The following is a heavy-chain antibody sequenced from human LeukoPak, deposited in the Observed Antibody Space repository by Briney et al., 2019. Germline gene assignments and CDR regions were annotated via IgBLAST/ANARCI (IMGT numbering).Heavy chain of an antibody. CDR3: ARGRPYGAVGY. Sequence: SQTLSLTCTVSGGSISSGSYYWSWIRQPAGKGLEWIGRIYTSGSTNYNPSLKSRVTISLDTSKNQFSLKLSSVTAADTAVYYCARGRPYGAVGYWGQGTLVAVSS. V-gene: IGHV4-61*02. CDR2: IYTSGST. D-gene: IGHD4-23*01. J-gene: IGHJ4*02. CDR1: GGSISSGSYY.